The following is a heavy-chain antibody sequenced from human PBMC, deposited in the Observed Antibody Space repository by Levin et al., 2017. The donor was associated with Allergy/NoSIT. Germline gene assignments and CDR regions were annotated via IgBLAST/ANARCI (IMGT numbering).Heavy chain of an antibody. J-gene: IGHJ4*02. Sequence: SETLSLTCTVSGGSISSGDYYWSWIRQPPGKGLEWIGYIYYSGSTYYNPSLKSRVTISVDTSKNQFSLKLSSVTAADTAVYYCAREDLSAYQLGSWGQGTLVTVSS. V-gene: IGHV4-30-4*01. D-gene: IGHD2-2*01. CDR1: GGSISSGDYY. CDR3: AREDLSAYQLGS. CDR2: IYYSGST.